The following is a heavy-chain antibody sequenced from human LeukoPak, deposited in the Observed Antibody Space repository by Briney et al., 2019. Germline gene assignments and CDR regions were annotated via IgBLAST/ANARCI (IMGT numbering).Heavy chain of an antibody. CDR1: GFTFSSYA. CDR2: ISYDGSNK. CDR3: ARGGDIVVVPAAADY. V-gene: IGHV3-30*04. Sequence: GGSLRLSCAASGFTFSSYAMHWVRQAPGKGLEWVAVISYDGSNKYYADSVKGRFTISRDNSKNTLYLQMNSLRAEDTGVYYCARGGDIVVVPAAADYWGQGTLVTVSS. J-gene: IGHJ4*02. D-gene: IGHD2-2*01.